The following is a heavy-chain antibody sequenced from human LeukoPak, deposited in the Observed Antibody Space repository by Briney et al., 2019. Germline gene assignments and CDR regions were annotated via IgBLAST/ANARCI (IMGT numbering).Heavy chain of an antibody. CDR1: GFTFSNYA. Sequence: GGSLRLSCAASGFTFSNYAMSWVRQVPGKGLEWVSAITDSGGNTYYADSVKGRFTISRDNSKNTLYLQMDSLRAEDTALYYCAKGPSTWDCWGQGTLVTVSS. CDR2: ITDSGGNT. J-gene: IGHJ4*02. CDR3: AKGPSTWDC. V-gene: IGHV3-23*01.